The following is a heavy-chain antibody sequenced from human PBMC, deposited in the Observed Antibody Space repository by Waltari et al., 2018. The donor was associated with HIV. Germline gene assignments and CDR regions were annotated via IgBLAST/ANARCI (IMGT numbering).Heavy chain of an antibody. D-gene: IGHD6-19*01. Sequence: EVQLVEFGGGLVQPGRSLRISCEASGFTFDDYAMHWVRQAPGKGLEGVSGISLDSGSIGYADAVKGRFTISRDNAKNSLYLQMNSLRAEDTALYYCAKDLAPYGSHGWSLDYWGQGTLGTVSS. CDR1: GFTFDDYA. J-gene: IGHJ4*02. CDR3: AKDLAPYGSHGWSLDY. CDR2: ISLDSGSI. V-gene: IGHV3-9*01.